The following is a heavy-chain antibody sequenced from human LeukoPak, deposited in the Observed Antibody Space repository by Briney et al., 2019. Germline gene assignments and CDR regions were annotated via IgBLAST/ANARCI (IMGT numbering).Heavy chain of an antibody. CDR1: GGSISSFY. CDR3: ARHGSVGANGVFDY. J-gene: IGHJ4*02. CDR2: IYYSGST. D-gene: IGHD1-26*01. Sequence: SETPSLTCAVSGGSISSFYWSWIRQPPGKGLGWIGYIYYSGSTNYNPSPKSRVTISVDTSKSQFSLKLSSVTAADTAVYYCARHGSVGANGVFDYWGQGTLVTVSS. V-gene: IGHV4-59*08.